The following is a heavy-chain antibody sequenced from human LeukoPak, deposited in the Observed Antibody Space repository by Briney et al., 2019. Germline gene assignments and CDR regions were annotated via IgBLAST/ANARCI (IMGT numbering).Heavy chain of an antibody. CDR2: IYSGGST. V-gene: IGHV3-66*01. CDR1: GFTVSSNY. CDR3: ASRGYSYGLSFDY. Sequence: GGSLRLSCAASGFTVSSNYMSWVRQAPGKGLEWVSVIYSGGSTYYADSVKGRFTISRDNSKNTLYLQMNSLRAEDTAVYYCASRGYSYGLSFDYWGQGTLVTVSS. J-gene: IGHJ4*02. D-gene: IGHD5-18*01.